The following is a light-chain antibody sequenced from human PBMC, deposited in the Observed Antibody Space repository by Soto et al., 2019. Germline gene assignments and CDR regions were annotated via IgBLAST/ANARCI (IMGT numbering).Light chain of an antibody. J-gene: IGLJ1*01. Sequence: QSVLTQPASVSGSPGQSITISCTGTSSDVGNYNLVSWYQQYPGKAPKLMIYEVSKRPSGVSNRFSGSKSGNTASLTISGLQGEDEADYYCCSHAGSGSEVFGTGTKVTVL. CDR1: SSDVGNYNL. CDR3: CSHAGSGSEV. CDR2: EVS. V-gene: IGLV2-23*02.